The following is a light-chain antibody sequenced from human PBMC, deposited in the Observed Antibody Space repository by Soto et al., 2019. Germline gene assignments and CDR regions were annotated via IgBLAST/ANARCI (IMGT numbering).Light chain of an antibody. CDR2: KAS. CDR1: QSSSSW. CDR3: PQCNSYPPT. Sequence: DIQMTQSPSTLSASVGDRVIITCRASQSSSSWLAWYQQKPGKAPKVLIYKASNLQSGVPARFSGSGSWTDFTLTIRSLQPDDFATYYCPQCNSYPPTFGQETTVAIK. J-gene: IGKJ1*01. V-gene: IGKV1-5*03.